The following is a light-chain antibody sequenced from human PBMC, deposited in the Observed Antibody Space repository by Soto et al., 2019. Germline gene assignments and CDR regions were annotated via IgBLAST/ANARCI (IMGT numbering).Light chain of an antibody. CDR3: QQRSNWPPIT. V-gene: IGKV3-11*01. J-gene: IGKJ5*01. Sequence: IVMTQSPATLSVSPGEGATLSCRASQSVGSNLAWYHQRPGQAPRLLIYDASTRAPGIPARFSGSGSGTDFTLTISSLEPEDFAVYYCQQRSNWPPITFGQGTRLEIK. CDR1: QSVGSN. CDR2: DAS.